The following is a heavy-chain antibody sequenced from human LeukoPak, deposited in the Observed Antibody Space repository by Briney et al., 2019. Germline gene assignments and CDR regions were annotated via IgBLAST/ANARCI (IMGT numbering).Heavy chain of an antibody. V-gene: IGHV3-74*01. CDR3: AKASTYYDILTGYFDY. J-gene: IGHJ4*02. D-gene: IGHD3-9*01. CDR2: INSDGSST. Sequence: PGGSLRLSCAASGFTFSSYWMHWVRQAPGKGLVWVSRINSDGSSTSYADSVKGRFTISRDNAKNTLYLQMNSLRAEDTAVYYCAKASTYYDILTGYFDYWGQGTLVTVSS. CDR1: GFTFSSYW.